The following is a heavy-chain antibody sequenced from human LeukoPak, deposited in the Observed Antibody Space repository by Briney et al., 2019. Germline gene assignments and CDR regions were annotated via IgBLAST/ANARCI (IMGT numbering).Heavy chain of an antibody. J-gene: IGHJ4*02. V-gene: IGHV4-59*01. CDR3: ASAGPYYDFWSGYSPGIYYFDY. Sequence: SETLSLTCTVSGGSISSYYWSCIRQPPGKGLEWIGYIYYSGSTNYNPSLKSRVTISVDTSKNQFSLKLSSVTAADTAVYYCASAGPYYDFWSGYSPGIYYFDYWGQGTLVTVSS. CDR2: IYYSGST. CDR1: GGSISSYY. D-gene: IGHD3-3*01.